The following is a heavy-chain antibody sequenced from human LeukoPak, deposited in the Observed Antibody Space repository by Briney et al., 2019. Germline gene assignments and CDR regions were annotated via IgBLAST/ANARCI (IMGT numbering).Heavy chain of an antibody. CDR3: ASTTGDRDY. CDR1: GFTFSSYS. V-gene: IGHV3-21*01. Sequence: PGGSLRLSCVASGFTFSSYSMNWVRQAPGKGLEWVSYISGSSTYIYYVDSLKGRFTISRDNAKNSLYLQMNSLRVGDTAVYYCASTTGDRDYWGQGTLVNVSS. J-gene: IGHJ4*02. D-gene: IGHD7-27*01. CDR2: ISGSSTYI.